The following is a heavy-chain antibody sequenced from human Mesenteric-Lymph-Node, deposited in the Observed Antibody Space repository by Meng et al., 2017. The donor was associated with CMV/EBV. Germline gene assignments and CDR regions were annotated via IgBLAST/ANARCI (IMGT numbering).Heavy chain of an antibody. CDR3: AREEGGTGAEAFDI. J-gene: IGHJ3*02. CDR1: GFIFSSYS. V-gene: IGHV3-21*01. Sequence: ESLKISCAASGFIFSSYSMNWVRQAPGKGLEWVSSISMGRSHIYYVDSVKGRFTISRDNAKNSLYLQMNSLRVEDTAVYYCAREEGGTGAEAFDIWGQGTMVTVSS. D-gene: IGHD7-27*01. CDR2: ISMGRSHI.